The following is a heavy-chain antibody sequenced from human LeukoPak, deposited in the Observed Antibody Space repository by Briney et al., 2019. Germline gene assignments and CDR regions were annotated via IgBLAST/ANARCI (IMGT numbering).Heavy chain of an antibody. D-gene: IGHD2-15*01. CDR2: LYYSGSTST. J-gene: IGHJ4*02. CDR1: GASMSGYY. V-gene: IGHV4-59*01. Sequence: PSETLSLTCTFSGASMSGYYWTWLRQAPGKGLEWIGYLYYSGSTSTNYNPSLKSRVTILLDRSKNQFSLKLSSLTVADTAVYYCAREGWPGNGPLFDYWGQGTLVAVSS. CDR3: AREGWPGNGPLFDY.